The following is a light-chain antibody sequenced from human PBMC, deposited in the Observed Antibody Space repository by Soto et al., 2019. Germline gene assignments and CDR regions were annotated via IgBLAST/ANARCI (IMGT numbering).Light chain of an antibody. J-gene: IGKJ5*01. CDR3: QQSYSTPFT. Sequence: DIPLTQPPTSLSPSVGDRVAITCRASQSISTYLHWYQQKPGKAPKLLIYAASSLQSGVPSRFSGSGSGTDFTLTISSLQPEDFATYYCQQSYSTPFTFGQGTRLEIK. CDR1: QSISTY. CDR2: AAS. V-gene: IGKV1-39*01.